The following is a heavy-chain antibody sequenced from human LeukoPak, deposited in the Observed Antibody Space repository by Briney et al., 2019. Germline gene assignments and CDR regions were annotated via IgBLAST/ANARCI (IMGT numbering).Heavy chain of an antibody. J-gene: IGHJ5*02. D-gene: IGHD2-2*01. V-gene: IGHV4-34*01. CDR2: INHSGST. Sequence: SETLSLTCAVYGGSFSGYDWSWIRQPPGKGLEWIGEINHSGSTNYNPSLKSRVTISVDTSKNQFSLKLSSVTAADTAVYYRARDRSSTSYNWFDPWGQGTLVTVSS. CDR3: ARDRSSTSYNWFDP. CDR1: GGSFSGYD.